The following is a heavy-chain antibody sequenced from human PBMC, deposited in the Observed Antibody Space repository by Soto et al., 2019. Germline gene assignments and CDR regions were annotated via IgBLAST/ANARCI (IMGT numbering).Heavy chain of an antibody. CDR3: ARLGYSYGGGDFDY. CDR1: GFTVSSNY. D-gene: IGHD5-18*01. Sequence: EVQLVESGGGLVQPGGSLRLSCAASGFTVSSNYMSWVRQAPGKGLEWVSVIYSGGSAYYADSVKGRFTISRDNSKNTLYLQMNSLRAEDTAVYYCARLGYSYGGGDFDYWGQGTLVNVSS. CDR2: IYSGGSA. V-gene: IGHV3-66*04. J-gene: IGHJ4*02.